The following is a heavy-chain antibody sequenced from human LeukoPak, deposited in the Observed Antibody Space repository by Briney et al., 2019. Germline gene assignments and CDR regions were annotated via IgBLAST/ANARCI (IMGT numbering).Heavy chain of an antibody. J-gene: IGHJ4*02. Sequence: SVKVSCKASGGTFSSYAISWVRQAPGQGLEWMGGIIPIFGAANYAQKFQGRVTITADESTSTAYMELSSLRSEDTAVYYCAALDSGCSGGSCKALFFYYWGQGTLVTVSS. D-gene: IGHD2-15*01. CDR2: IIPIFGAA. V-gene: IGHV1-69*13. CDR1: GGTFSSYA. CDR3: AALDSGCSGGSCKALFFYY.